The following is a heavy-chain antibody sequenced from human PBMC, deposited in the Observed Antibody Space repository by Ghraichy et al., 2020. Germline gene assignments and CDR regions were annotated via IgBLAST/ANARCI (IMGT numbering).Heavy chain of an antibody. J-gene: IGHJ6*02. CDR2: FDPEDGET. CDR3: ATDLHLTSLYYDSSGSGYYGMDV. V-gene: IGHV1-24*01. CDR1: GYTLTELS. Sequence: ASVKVSCKVSGYTLTELSMHWVRQAPGKGLEWMGGFDPEDGETIYAQKFQGRVTMTEDTSTDTAYMELSSLRSEDTAVYYCATDLHLTSLYYDSSGSGYYGMDVWGQGTTVTVSS. D-gene: IGHD3-22*01.